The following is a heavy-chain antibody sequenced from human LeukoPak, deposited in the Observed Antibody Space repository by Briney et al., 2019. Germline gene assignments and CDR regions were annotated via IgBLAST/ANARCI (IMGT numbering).Heavy chain of an antibody. Sequence: GGSLRLSCAASGFTFSSYEMNWVRQAPAKGLERVSYISSSGSTIYYADAVKGRFTISRDDAKNSLYLQMNSLTAEDTAVYYRARHGSEYSSSTPTYYYSYGMDVWGQGTTVTVSS. CDR2: ISSSGSTI. J-gene: IGHJ6*02. D-gene: IGHD6-6*01. CDR3: ARHGSEYSSSTPTYYYSYGMDV. CDR1: GFTFSSYE. V-gene: IGHV3-48*03.